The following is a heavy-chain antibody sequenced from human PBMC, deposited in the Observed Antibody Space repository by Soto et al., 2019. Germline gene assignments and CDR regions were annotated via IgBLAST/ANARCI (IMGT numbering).Heavy chain of an antibody. D-gene: IGHD3-22*01. CDR2: IVVGSGNT. Sequence: GASVKVSCKASGFTFTSSAVQWVRQARGQRLEGIGWIVVGSGNTNYAQKFQERVTITRDMSTSTAYMELSSLRSEDTAVYYCAADASPVPYDSSGYNIQNYYYGMDVWGQGTTVTVSS. CDR3: AADASPVPYDSSGYNIQNYYYGMDV. J-gene: IGHJ6*02. CDR1: GFTFTSSA. V-gene: IGHV1-58*01.